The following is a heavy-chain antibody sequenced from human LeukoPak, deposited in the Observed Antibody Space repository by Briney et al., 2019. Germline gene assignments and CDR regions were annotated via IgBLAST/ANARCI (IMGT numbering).Heavy chain of an antibody. D-gene: IGHD2-2*01. J-gene: IGHJ4*02. CDR3: AKVGQPYCSSASCYHFDY. V-gene: IGHV3-7*03. CDR1: GFTFSSYW. Sequence: GGSLRLSCAASGFTFSSYWMSWVRQAPGKGLEWVANIKKNGSEKYYVDSVKGRFTISRDNAKNSLYLQMNSLRAEDTAVYYCAKVGQPYCSSASCYHFDYWGQGTLVTVSS. CDR2: IKKNGSEK.